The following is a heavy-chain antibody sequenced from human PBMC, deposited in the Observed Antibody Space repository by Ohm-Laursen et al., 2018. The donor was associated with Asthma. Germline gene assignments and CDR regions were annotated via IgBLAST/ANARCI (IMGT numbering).Heavy chain of an antibody. CDR2: ISGSAGST. J-gene: IGHJ4*02. D-gene: IGHD1-26*01. CDR1: GFTFSSFA. V-gene: IGHV3-23*01. CDR3: AKGDGWELPFDY. Sequence: SLRLSCTAPGFTFSSFAMSWVRQAPGKGLEWVSTISGSAGSTYYADSVKGRFTISRDNSKNTLYLQMNSLRAEDTAVYYCAKGDGWELPFDYWGQGTLVTVSS.